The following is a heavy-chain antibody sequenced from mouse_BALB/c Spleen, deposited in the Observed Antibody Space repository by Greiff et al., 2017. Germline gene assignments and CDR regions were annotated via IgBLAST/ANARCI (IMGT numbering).Heavy chain of an antibody. Sequence: EVMLVESGGGLVKPGGSLKLSCAASGFTFSDYYMYWVRQTPEKRLEWVATISDGGSYTYYPDSVKGRFTISRDNAKNNLYLQMSSLKSEDTAMYYCAREDGYSKEDYWGQGTSVTVSS. CDR1: GFTFSDYY. CDR2: ISDGGSYT. CDR3: AREDGYSKEDY. V-gene: IGHV5-4*02. D-gene: IGHD2-3*01. J-gene: IGHJ4*01.